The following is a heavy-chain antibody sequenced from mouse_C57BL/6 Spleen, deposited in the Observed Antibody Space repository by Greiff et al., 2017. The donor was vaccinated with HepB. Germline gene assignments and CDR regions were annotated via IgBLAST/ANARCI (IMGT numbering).Heavy chain of an antibody. Sequence: QVQLKQPGAELVRPGSSVKLSCKASGYTFTSYWMHWVKQRPIQGLEWIGNIDPSDSETHYNQKFKDKATLTVDKSSSTAYMQLSSLTSEDSAVYYCARSEGYYAMDYWGQGTSVTVSS. CDR3: ARSEGYYAMDY. CDR1: GYTFTSYW. CDR2: IDPSDSET. J-gene: IGHJ4*01. V-gene: IGHV1-52*01.